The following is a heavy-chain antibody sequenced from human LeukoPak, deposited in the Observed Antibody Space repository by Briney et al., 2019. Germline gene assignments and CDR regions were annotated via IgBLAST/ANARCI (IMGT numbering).Heavy chain of an antibody. J-gene: IGHJ4*02. CDR1: GYSFINYG. CDR2: VSAYADNT. V-gene: IGHV1-18*01. D-gene: IGHD2-15*01. CDR3: ARDCIGCHGFDF. Sequence: GASVKVSCKTSGYSFINYGITWMRQAPGQGLEWMGWVSAYADNTNYVQKFQGRVSVTTDTSTNTDYMELRSLRPDDTAVYYCARDCIGCHGFDFWGQGTLVTVSS.